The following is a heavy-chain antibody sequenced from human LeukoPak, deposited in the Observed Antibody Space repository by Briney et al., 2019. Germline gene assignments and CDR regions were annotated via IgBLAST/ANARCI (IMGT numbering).Heavy chain of an antibody. Sequence: PGGSLRLSCAASGFTFSSYAMHWVRQAPGKGLEWVAVISYDGSNKYYADSVKGRFTISRDNSKNTLYLQMNSLRAEDTAVYYCAGVLLWFGELWAFDIRGQGTMVTVSS. D-gene: IGHD3-10*01. J-gene: IGHJ3*02. V-gene: IGHV3-30-3*01. CDR3: AGVLLWFGELWAFDI. CDR2: ISYDGSNK. CDR1: GFTFSSYA.